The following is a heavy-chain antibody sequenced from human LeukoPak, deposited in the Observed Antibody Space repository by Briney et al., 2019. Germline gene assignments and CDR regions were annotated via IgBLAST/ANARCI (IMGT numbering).Heavy chain of an antibody. V-gene: IGHV1-2*02. J-gene: IGHJ6*03. CDR3: ARAIYGGYYMDV. Sequence: AASVKVSCKASGYTFTGYYMHWVRQAPGQGLEWMGWINPNSGGTNYAQKFQGRVTMTRDTSISTAYMELSRLRSDDTAVYYCARAIYGGYYMDVWGKGTTVTVSS. CDR2: INPNSGGT. CDR1: GYTFTGYY. D-gene: IGHD3-16*01.